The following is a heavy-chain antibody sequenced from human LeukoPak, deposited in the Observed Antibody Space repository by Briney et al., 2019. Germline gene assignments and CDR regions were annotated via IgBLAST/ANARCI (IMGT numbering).Heavy chain of an antibody. D-gene: IGHD3-3*02. J-gene: IGHJ4*02. Sequence: ASVRVSCKASGYTFTGNYVHWLRQAPGQGLTWMGWINPNSGGTDYAQQYQGRVTLTRETSISTVYMELSSLTSDDSAVYYCARAFFNSGFDYWGQGTLVTVSS. CDR2: INPNSGGT. V-gene: IGHV1-2*02. CDR1: GYTFTGNY. CDR3: ARAFFNSGFDY.